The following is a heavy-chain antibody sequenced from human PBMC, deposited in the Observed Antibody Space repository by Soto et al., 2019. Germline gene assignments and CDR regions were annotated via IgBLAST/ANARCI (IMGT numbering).Heavy chain of an antibody. V-gene: IGHV3-33*01. CDR1: GFTFSTYG. Sequence: QVQLVESGGGVVQPGKSLRLSCAASGFTFSTYGMHWVRQAPGKGLEWVAVIWYDGSNKYHGDSLKGRFTISRDNSKNTLYLQINNLRAEETAVYYCGRDGALGDTAVVDSWGQGTRVNVSS. J-gene: IGHJ4*02. D-gene: IGHD5-18*01. CDR2: IWYDGSNK. CDR3: GRDGALGDTAVVDS.